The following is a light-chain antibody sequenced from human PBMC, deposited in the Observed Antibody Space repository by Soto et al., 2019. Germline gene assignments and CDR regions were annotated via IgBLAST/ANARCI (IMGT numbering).Light chain of an antibody. CDR1: QSISSW. CDR2: DAS. J-gene: IGKJ5*01. Sequence: DVQLNHSLATLSARVGDRITVTCRASQSISSWLAWYQQKPGKAPKLLVYDASSLESGVPSRFSGSGSGTEFTLTIISLLPDDFATYYCQQYENLPPFGQRALLEI. CDR3: QQYENLPP. V-gene: IGKV1-5*01.